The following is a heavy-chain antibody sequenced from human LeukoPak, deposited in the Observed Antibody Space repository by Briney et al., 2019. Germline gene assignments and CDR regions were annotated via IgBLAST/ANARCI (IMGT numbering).Heavy chain of an antibody. D-gene: IGHD3-10*01. CDR2: ISDDGSNK. V-gene: IGHV3-30*04. CDR3: AKDRAFMVRGVIISRKFDY. Sequence: GGSLRLSCAASGFTFRTYAMNWVRQAPGKGLEWVAVISDDGSNKYYADSVKGRFTISRDNSKNTLYLQMNSLRAEDTAVYYCAKDRAFMVRGVIISRKFDYWGQGTLVTVSS. J-gene: IGHJ4*02. CDR1: GFTFRTYA.